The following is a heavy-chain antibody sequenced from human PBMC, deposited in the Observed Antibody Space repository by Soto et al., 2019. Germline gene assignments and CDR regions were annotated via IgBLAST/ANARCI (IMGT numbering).Heavy chain of an antibody. CDR2: IYYSGST. CDR1: GGSISSSSYY. V-gene: IGHV4-39*01. D-gene: IGHD6-6*01. Sequence: SETLSLTCIGSGGSISSSSYYWGWIRQPPGKGLEWIGSIYYSGSTYYNPSLKSRVTISVDTSKNQFSLKLSSVTAADTAVFYCARHRARKWFDPWRQGTLVTVS. J-gene: IGHJ5*02. CDR3: ARHRARKWFDP.